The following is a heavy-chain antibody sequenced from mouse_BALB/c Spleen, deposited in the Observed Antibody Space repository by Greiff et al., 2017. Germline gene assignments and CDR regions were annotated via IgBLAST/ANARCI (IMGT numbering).Heavy chain of an antibody. CDR2: INPSTGYT. V-gene: IGHV1-7*01. Sequence: VQLQQSGAELAKPGASVKMSCKASGYTFTSYWMHWVKQRPGQGLEWIGYINPSTGYTEYNQKFKDKATLTADKSSSTAYMQLSSLTSEDSAVYYCARLRMDYWGQGTSVTVSS. CDR3: ARLRMDY. J-gene: IGHJ4*01. D-gene: IGHD2-12*01. CDR1: GYTFTSYW.